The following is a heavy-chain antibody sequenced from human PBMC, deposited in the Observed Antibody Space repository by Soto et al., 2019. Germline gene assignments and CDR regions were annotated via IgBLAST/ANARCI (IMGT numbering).Heavy chain of an antibody. CDR3: ARDRGYCSGGSCYWNWFDP. V-gene: IGHV1-2*04. D-gene: IGHD2-15*01. CDR2: INPNSGGT. Sequence: ASVKVSCKASGYTFTGYYMHWVRQAPGQGLEWMGWINPNSGGTNYAQKFQGWATMTRDTSISTAYMELSRLRSDDTAVYYCARDRGYCSGGSCYWNWFDPWGQGTLVTVSS. CDR1: GYTFTGYY. J-gene: IGHJ5*02.